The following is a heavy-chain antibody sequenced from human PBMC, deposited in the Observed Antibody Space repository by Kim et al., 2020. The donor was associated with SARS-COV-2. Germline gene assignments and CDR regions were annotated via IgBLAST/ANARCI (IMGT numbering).Heavy chain of an antibody. Sequence: SETLSLTCAVYGGSFSGYYWSWIRQPPGKGLEWIGEINHSGSTNYNPSLKSRVTISVDTSKNQFSLKLSSVTAADTAVYYCARGRFFYSPNYYYYMDVWGKGTTVTVSS. CDR2: INHSGST. CDR3: ARGRFFYSPNYYYYMDV. D-gene: IGHD2-15*01. CDR1: GGSFSGYY. V-gene: IGHV4-34*01. J-gene: IGHJ6*03.